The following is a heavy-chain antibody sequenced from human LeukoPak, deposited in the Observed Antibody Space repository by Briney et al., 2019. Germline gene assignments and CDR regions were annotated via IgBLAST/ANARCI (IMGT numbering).Heavy chain of an antibody. J-gene: IGHJ6*02. Sequence: ASVPVPCMDSGGTFSRYDIRWVRQAPAQGLEWMGRNIPILGIANYPQKLQGRVTITADKSTSTACMELSSLRSEDTAVYYCAREEIVVVPAATGHGLYYYYGMDVWGQGTTVTVSS. V-gene: IGHV1-69*04. CDR1: GGTFSRYD. CDR3: AREEIVVVPAATGHGLYYYYGMDV. D-gene: IGHD2-2*01. CDR2: NIPILGIA.